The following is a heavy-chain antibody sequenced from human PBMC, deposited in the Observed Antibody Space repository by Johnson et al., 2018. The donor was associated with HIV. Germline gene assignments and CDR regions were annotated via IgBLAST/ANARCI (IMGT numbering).Heavy chain of an antibody. CDR1: GFTFDDYA. J-gene: IGHJ3*02. Sequence: VQLVESGGGLVQPGGSLRLSCAASGFTFDDYAMHWVRQAPGKGLEWVSGISWNSGSIGYADSVKGRFTISRDNAKNSLYLQMNSLRAEDTAVYYCARALTTDAFDIWGQGTMVTVSS. D-gene: IGHD4-17*01. CDR3: ARALTTDAFDI. V-gene: IGHV3-9*01. CDR2: ISWNSGSI.